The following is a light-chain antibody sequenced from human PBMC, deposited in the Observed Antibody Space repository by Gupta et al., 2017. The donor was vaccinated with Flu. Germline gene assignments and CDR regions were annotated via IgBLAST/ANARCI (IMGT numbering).Light chain of an antibody. CDR2: WAS. J-gene: IGKJ1*01. V-gene: IGKV4-1*01. CDR1: QSVLYSSDNENY. Sequence: DIVMTQSPDSLAVSLGERATINCKSTQSVLYSSDNENYLAWYQQKPGQPPKLLIYWASTRESGVPDRFSGSGSGTDFTLTISSLQAEDVAVYYCRQYYNVPWTFGQGTKVEIK. CDR3: RQYYNVPWT.